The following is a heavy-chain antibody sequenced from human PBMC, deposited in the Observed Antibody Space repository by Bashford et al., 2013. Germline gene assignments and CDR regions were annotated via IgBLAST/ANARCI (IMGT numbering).Heavy chain of an antibody. CDR1: GGTFSSYA. D-gene: IGHD5-18*01. J-gene: IGHJ6*02. CDR3: ARDFKQLSGTYYYYGMDV. CDR2: IIPIFGTA. Sequence: SVKVSCKASGGTFSSYAISWVRQAPGQGLEWMGGIIPIFGTANYAQKFQGRVTITADESTSTAYMELSSLRSEDTAVYYCARDFKQLSGTYYYYGMDVWGQGTTVTVSS. V-gene: IGHV1-69*13.